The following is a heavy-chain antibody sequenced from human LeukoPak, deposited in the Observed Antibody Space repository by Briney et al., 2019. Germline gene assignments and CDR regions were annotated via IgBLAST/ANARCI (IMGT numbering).Heavy chain of an antibody. J-gene: IGHJ4*02. CDR1: GFTFRNYW. CDR3: ARQGWTVTTFFDY. V-gene: IGHV3-74*01. D-gene: IGHD4-17*01. CDR2: IDTDGSI. Sequence: GGSLRHSCAASGFTFRNYWMHWVRPAPWKGLVWVSRIDTDGSINYADSVKGRFTTPRDNAENTLYLQMNSLRAEDTAVYYCARQGWTVTTFFDYWGQGTLVTVSS.